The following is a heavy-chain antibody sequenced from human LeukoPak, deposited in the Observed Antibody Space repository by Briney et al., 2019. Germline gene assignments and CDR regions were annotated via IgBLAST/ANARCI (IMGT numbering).Heavy chain of an antibody. V-gene: IGHV4-61*02. CDR2: IWADGAP. Sequence: SETLSLTCTVSGDSISSGNYYWSWIRQPARKGLEWIGRIWADGAPTYRPSLKSRVTISVDTSKNQFSLRLSSVTAADTAVYYCARGRDSRGYQFMGFDSWGQGNLVTVSS. CDR3: ARGRDSRGYQFMGFDS. J-gene: IGHJ4*02. D-gene: IGHD3-22*01. CDR1: GDSISSGNYY.